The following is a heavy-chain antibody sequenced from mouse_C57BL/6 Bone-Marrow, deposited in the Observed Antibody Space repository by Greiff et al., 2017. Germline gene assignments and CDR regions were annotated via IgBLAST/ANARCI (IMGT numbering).Heavy chain of an antibody. V-gene: IGHV1-81*01. CDR3: ARLYYSNTWYFDV. J-gene: IGHJ1*03. CDR1: GYTFTSYG. D-gene: IGHD2-5*01. Sequence: VQLQQSGAELARPGASVKLSCKASGYTFTSYGISWVKQRTGQGLEWIGEIYPRSGNTYYNEKFKGKATLTADKSSSTAYMELRSLTSEDSAVYFCARLYYSNTWYFDVWGTGTTVTVSS. CDR2: IYPRSGNT.